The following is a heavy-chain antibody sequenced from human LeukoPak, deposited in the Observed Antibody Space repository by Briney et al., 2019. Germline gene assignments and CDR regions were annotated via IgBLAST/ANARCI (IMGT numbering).Heavy chain of an antibody. J-gene: IGHJ4*02. D-gene: IGHD5-24*01. V-gene: IGHV4-59*01. CDR1: GGSISSYY. CDR2: IYYSGST. Sequence: SETLSLTCTVSGGSISSYYWSWIRQPPGKGLEWIGYIYYSGSTNYNPSLKSRVTISVDTSKNQFSLKLSPVTAADTAVYYCASSTKPTWLQLWYYFDYWGQGTLVTVSS. CDR3: ASSTKPTWLQLWYYFDY.